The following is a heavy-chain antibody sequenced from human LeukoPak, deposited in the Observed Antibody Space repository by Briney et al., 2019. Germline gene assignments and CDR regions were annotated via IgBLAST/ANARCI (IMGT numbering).Heavy chain of an antibody. D-gene: IGHD4-23*01. Sequence: PGGSLRLSCAASGFTFSSYWMHWDRQAPGKGLVWVPHINSDGSSTNYADSVKGRFTISRDNAKNTLYLQMNTLRAEDTAVYYCARDLGLDYGGSQWGQGTLVTVSS. CDR1: GFTFSSYW. CDR2: INSDGSST. J-gene: IGHJ4*02. V-gene: IGHV3-74*01. CDR3: ARDLGLDYGGSQ.